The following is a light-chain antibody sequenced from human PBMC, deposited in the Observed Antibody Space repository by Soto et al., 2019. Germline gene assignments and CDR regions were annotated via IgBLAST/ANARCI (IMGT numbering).Light chain of an antibody. CDR2: EVT. V-gene: IGLV2-8*01. CDR1: SSDVGGYNY. CDR3: NSYAASGNLWV. J-gene: IGLJ3*02. Sequence: QSVLTQPPSASGSPGQSVTISCTGTSSDVGGYNYVSWYQQHPGKAPKLMIYEVTQRPSGVPNRFSGSKSGNTASLTVSGLQAEDEADYYCNSYAASGNLWVFGGGTKVT.